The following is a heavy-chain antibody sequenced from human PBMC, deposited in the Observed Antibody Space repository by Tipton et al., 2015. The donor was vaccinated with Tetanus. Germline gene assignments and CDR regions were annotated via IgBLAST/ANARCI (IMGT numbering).Heavy chain of an antibody. D-gene: IGHD2-15*01. CDR2: SWYDGTDK. Sequence: SLRLSCAASGFIFSSYGIHWVRQAPGKGLEWAAVSWYDGTDKYYADSVKGRFTISRDNSKNTLYLQMNSLRAEDMAVYYCAREADCSGGSCFSGDFDNWGQGTQVTVSS. V-gene: IGHV3-33*01. CDR3: AREADCSGGSCFSGDFDN. CDR1: GFIFSSYG. J-gene: IGHJ4*02.